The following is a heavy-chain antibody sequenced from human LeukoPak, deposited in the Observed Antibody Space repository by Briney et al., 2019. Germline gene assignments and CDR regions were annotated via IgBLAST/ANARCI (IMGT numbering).Heavy chain of an antibody. CDR1: GGSISSYY. CDR2: IYTSGST. Sequence: TSETLSLTCTVSGGSISSYYWSWIRQPAGKGLEWIGRIYTSGSTNYNPSLKSRVTISVDTSKNQFSLKLSSVTAADTAVYYCARSITMIVVVRRYNWFDPWGQGTLVTVSS. D-gene: IGHD3-22*01. J-gene: IGHJ5*02. V-gene: IGHV4-4*07. CDR3: ARSITMIVVVRRYNWFDP.